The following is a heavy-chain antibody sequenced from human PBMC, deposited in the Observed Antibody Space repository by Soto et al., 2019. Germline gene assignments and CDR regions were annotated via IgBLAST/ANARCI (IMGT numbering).Heavy chain of an antibody. J-gene: IGHJ6*02. CDR3: ARHGGPYQVGMDV. CDR2: IDPSDSYT. CDR1: GYSFTTYW. V-gene: IGHV5-10-1*01. D-gene: IGHD3-16*01. Sequence: GESLKISCRGSGYSFTTYWISWVRQMPGKGLEWMGRIDPSDSYTNYSPSLQGHVTISADESISTAYLQWSSLKASDTAMYYCARHGGPYQVGMDVWGQGTTVTVSS.